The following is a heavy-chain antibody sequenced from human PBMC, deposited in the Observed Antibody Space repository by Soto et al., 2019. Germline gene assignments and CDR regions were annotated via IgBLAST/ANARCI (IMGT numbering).Heavy chain of an antibody. J-gene: IGHJ6*03. CDR2: INSDGSST. CDR3: ARDPKSANYYYYYYMDV. Sequence: GGSLRLSCAASGFTFSSYWMHWVRQAPGKGLVWVSRINSDGSSTSYADSVKGRFTISRDNAKNTLYLQMNSLRAEDTAVYYCARDPKSANYYYYYYMDVWGKGTTVTVSS. V-gene: IGHV3-74*01. D-gene: IGHD2-15*01. CDR1: GFTFSSYW.